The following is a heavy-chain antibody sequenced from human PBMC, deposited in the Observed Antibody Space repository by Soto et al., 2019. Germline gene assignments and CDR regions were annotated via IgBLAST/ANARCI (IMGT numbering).Heavy chain of an antibody. J-gene: IGHJ4*02. CDR2: IKPDGSEK. Sequence: GGSLRLSCEASGFSISDYWMSWVRQAPGKGLEWVANIKPDGSEKYYVDSVKGRFTISRDNVEKSLYLQMNSLRAEDTAVYYCAGGFGEYLDYWGQGTLVTV. CDR1: GFSISDYW. CDR3: AGGFGEYLDY. D-gene: IGHD3-10*01. V-gene: IGHV3-7*01.